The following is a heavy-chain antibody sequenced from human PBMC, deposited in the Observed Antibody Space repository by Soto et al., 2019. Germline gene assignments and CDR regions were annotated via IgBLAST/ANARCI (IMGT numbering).Heavy chain of an antibody. V-gene: IGHV3-23*01. CDR1: GFTFSSYG. J-gene: IGHJ5*02. CDR3: AKEPNTYYDILTGYYGMYNWFDP. Sequence: GGSLRLSCAASGFTFSSYGMHWVRQAPGKGLEWVSAISGSGGSTYYADSVKGRFTISRDNSKNTLYLQMNSLRAEDTAVYYCAKEPNTYYDILTGYYGMYNWFDPWGQGTLVTVSS. D-gene: IGHD3-9*01. CDR2: ISGSGGST.